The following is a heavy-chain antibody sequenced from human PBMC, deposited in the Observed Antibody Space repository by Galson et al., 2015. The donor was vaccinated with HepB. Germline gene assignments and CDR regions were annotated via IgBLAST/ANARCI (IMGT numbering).Heavy chain of an antibody. CDR2: IIPIFGTA. V-gene: IGHV1-69*13. Sequence: SVKVSCKASGGTFSSYAISWVRQAPGQGLEWMGGIIPIFGTANYAQKFQGRVTITADESTSTAYMELSSLRSEDTAVYYCARVRCSSTSCYNSGFDYWGQGTLVTVSS. D-gene: IGHD2-2*02. J-gene: IGHJ4*02. CDR1: GGTFSSYA. CDR3: ARVRCSSTSCYNSGFDY.